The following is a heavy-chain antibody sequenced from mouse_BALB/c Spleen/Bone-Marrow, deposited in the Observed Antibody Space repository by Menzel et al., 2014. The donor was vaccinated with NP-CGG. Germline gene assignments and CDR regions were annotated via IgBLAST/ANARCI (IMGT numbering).Heavy chain of an antibody. CDR2: IYRYNGGT. J-gene: IGHJ3*01. V-gene: IGHV1S29*02. Sequence: EVQLQESGPELVKPGASVKISCKASGYTFTDYNMHWVKQSHGKSLEWIGYIYRYNGGTGYNQKFKSKATLTADNSSSTVYMELRSLTSEDCAVYYCARELGGAYWGQGTLVTVSA. D-gene: IGHD4-1*01. CDR3: ARELGGAY. CDR1: GYTFTDYN.